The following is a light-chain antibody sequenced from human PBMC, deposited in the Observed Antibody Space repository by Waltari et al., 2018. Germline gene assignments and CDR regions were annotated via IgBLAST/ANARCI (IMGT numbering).Light chain of an antibody. CDR1: SRDLGNYNY. J-gene: IGLJ3*02. Sequence: QSALTQPASVSGSPGQSVTLSRTGTSRDLGNYNYVSLYQQHPGRAPKLMISDVSDRPSGVSNRFSGSKSGNTASLTISGLQAEDEGDYYCCSYTNVGSWVFGGGTKVTVL. CDR3: CSYTNVGSWV. V-gene: IGLV2-14*03. CDR2: DVS.